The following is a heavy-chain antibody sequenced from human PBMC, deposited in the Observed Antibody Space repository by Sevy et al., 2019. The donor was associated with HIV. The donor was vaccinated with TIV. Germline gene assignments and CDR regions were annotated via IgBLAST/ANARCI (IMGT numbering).Heavy chain of an antibody. Sequence: ASVKVSCKVSGYTLTELSMHWVRQAPGKGLEWMGGFDPEDGETIYAQKFQGRVTMTEDTSTDTAYMELSSLRSEDTAVYYCATDTGYYGSWSYLVLDYWGQGTLVTVSS. V-gene: IGHV1-24*01. CDR1: GYTLTELS. D-gene: IGHD3-10*01. J-gene: IGHJ4*02. CDR3: ATDTGYYGSWSYLVLDY. CDR2: FDPEDGET.